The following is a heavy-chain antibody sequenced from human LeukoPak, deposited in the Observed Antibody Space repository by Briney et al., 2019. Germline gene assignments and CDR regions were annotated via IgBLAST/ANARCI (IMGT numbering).Heavy chain of an antibody. CDR3: ASTVVTPFYFDY. CDR2: IYYSGST. J-gene: IGHJ4*02. D-gene: IGHD4-23*01. Sequence: SSETLSLTCTVSGDSINSDYWNWIRQPPGKGLEWIGFIYYSGSTNYNPSLKSRVIISVDASRSHFSLKLNSVTAADTAVYYCASTVVTPFYFDYWGQGTLVTVSS. V-gene: IGHV4-59*08. CDR1: GDSINSDY.